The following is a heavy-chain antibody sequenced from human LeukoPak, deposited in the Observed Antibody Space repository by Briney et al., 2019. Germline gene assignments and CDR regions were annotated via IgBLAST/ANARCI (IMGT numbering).Heavy chain of an antibody. Sequence: SETLSLTCAVCGGSFSGYYWYWIRQPPGKGLEWIGEINHGESTNYNPSLKSRATLSVDTSKNQSSLKLTSVTAADTAVYYCARGRTYYYDTSGYYPSIYYGMDVWGQGTTVIVSS. V-gene: IGHV4-34*01. D-gene: IGHD3-22*01. CDR2: INHGEST. J-gene: IGHJ6*02. CDR3: ARGRTYYYDTSGYYPSIYYGMDV. CDR1: GGSFSGYY.